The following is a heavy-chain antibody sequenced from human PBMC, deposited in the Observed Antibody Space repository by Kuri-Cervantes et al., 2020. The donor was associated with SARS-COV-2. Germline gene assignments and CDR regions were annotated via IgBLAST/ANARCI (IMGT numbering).Heavy chain of an antibody. Sequence: GESLKISCAASGFTFSSYYMHCVRQATGKGLEWVSAIGTAGDPYYPGSVKGRFTISRDNSKNPLYLQMNSLRADDTAVYYCARAYSSGWYYYYGMDVWGQRTTVTVSS. D-gene: IGHD6-19*01. J-gene: IGHJ6*02. V-gene: IGHV3-13*05. CDR3: ARAYSSGWYYYYGMDV. CDR1: GFTFSSYY. CDR2: IGTAGDP.